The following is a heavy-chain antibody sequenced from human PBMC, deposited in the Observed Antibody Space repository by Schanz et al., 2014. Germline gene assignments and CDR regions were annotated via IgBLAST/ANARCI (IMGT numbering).Heavy chain of an antibody. CDR3: ARTIAYGGSSGYFDY. D-gene: IGHD4-17*01. CDR2: INLYGGST. J-gene: IGHJ4*02. CDR1: GYSFTPFP. V-gene: IGHV1-46*03. Sequence: QVQLVQSGAEVKKPGASVKVSCKASGYSFTPFPIHWVRQAPGQGLEWMGIINLYGGSTNYAQKFQGRVTVTRDTSTSTVYMELNSLRSEDTAVYYCARTIAYGGSSGYFDYWGQGTLVIVSS.